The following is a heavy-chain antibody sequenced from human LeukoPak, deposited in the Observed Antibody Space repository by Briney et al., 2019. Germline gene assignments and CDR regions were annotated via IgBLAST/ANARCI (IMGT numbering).Heavy chain of an antibody. D-gene: IGHD6-13*01. Sequence: GGSLRLSCAASGFTFSNCAMSWVRQAPGKGLEWVSTISARSGGAYYTDSVKGRFTISRDNSRDTLYLQMNSLRAEDTAVYYCAKVRYGSSWFDLWGQGTLVTVSS. V-gene: IGHV3-23*01. J-gene: IGHJ5*02. CDR1: GFTFSNCA. CDR2: ISARSGGA. CDR3: AKVRYGSSWFDL.